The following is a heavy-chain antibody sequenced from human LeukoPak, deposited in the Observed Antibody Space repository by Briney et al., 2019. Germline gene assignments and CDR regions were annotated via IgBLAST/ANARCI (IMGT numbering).Heavy chain of an antibody. J-gene: IGHJ5*02. Sequence: GASVKVSCKASGYTFTTYDINWVRQATGQELEWMGWMNPNSGNTGYTQKFQGRVTMTRNTSISTAYMELSSLRSEDTAVHYCARGRGSGHKENWFDPWGQGTLVTVSS. CDR2: MNPNSGNT. D-gene: IGHD6-19*01. V-gene: IGHV1-8*01. CDR3: ARGRGSGHKENWFDP. CDR1: GYTFTTYD.